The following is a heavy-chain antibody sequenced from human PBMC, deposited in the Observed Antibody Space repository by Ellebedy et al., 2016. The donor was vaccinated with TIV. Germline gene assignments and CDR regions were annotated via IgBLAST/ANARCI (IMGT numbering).Heavy chain of an antibody. CDR3: ARGDDYGGEYFQH. CDR2: INPNSGGT. V-gene: IGHV1-2*02. J-gene: IGHJ1*01. CDR1: GYTFTGYY. D-gene: IGHD4-23*01. Sequence: ASVKVSCXASGYTFTGYYMHWVRQAPGQGLEWMGWINPNSGGTNYAQKLQGRVTMTTDTSTSTAYMELRSLRSDDTAVYYCARGDDYGGEYFQHWGQGTLVTVSS.